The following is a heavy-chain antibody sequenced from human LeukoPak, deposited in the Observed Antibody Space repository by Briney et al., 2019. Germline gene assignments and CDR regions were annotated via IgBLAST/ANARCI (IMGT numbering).Heavy chain of an antibody. V-gene: IGHV3-30*18. CDR3: AKDRGHSSSWLRDAFDI. CDR2: ISYDGSNK. D-gene: IGHD6-13*01. J-gene: IGHJ3*02. Sequence: PGGSLRLSCAASGFTFSSYGMHWVRQAPGKGLEWVAVISYDGSNKYYADSVKGRFTISRDNSKNTLYLQMNSLRAEDTALYYCAKDRGHSSSWLRDAFDIWGQGTMVTVSS. CDR1: GFTFSSYG.